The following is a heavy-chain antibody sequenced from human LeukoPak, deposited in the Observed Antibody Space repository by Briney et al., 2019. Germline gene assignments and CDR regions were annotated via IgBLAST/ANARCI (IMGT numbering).Heavy chain of an antibody. CDR1: GFTFSDYY. J-gene: IGHJ3*02. CDR2: ISSSGSTI. D-gene: IGHD3-3*01. Sequence: GGSLRLSCAASGFTFSDYYMSWIRQAPGKGLGWVSYISSSGSTIYYADSVKGRFTISRDNAKNSLYLQMNSLRAEDTAVYYCARDSLRFLEWPHDAFDIWGQGTMVTVSS. V-gene: IGHV3-11*01. CDR3: ARDSLRFLEWPHDAFDI.